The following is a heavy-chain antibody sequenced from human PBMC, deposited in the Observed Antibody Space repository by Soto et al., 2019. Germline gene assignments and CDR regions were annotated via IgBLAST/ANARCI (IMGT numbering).Heavy chain of an antibody. V-gene: IGHV3-7*01. CDR1: GFTFSNYW. Sequence: GGSLRLSCAASGFTFSNYWMSWVRQAPGKGLEWVAIIKQDGSDKFYVDSVKGRFTISRDNAKNSLYLQMNSLRTEDAAVYYCARNMDYAFDYWGRGTLVTVSS. J-gene: IGHJ4*02. CDR2: IKQDGSDK. D-gene: IGHD4-17*01. CDR3: ARNMDYAFDY.